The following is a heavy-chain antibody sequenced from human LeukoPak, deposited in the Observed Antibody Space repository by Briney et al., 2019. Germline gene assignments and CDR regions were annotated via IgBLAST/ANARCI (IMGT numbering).Heavy chain of an antibody. Sequence: GASVKVSCKASGYTFTSSGISWMRQAPGQGLEWMGWISGYNGGTKYAQRLQGRVSMTTDTSTSTAYMELRSLRSEDTAVYYCGGLGSSHYHDAFDIWGQGTMVTVSS. CDR3: GGLGSSHYHDAFDI. J-gene: IGHJ3*02. V-gene: IGHV1-18*01. CDR1: GYTFTSSG. CDR2: ISGYNGGT. D-gene: IGHD6-13*01.